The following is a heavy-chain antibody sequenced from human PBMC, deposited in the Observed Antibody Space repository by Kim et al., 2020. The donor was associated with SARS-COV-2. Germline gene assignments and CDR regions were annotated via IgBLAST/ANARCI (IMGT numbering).Heavy chain of an antibody. CDR1: GFTFSIYG. CDR3: ASEVIAEAGQDY. CDR2: IWYDGSNK. Sequence: GGSLRLSCAASGFTFSIYGMHWVRQAPGKGLEWVAVIWYDGSNKYYADSVKGRFTISRDNSKNTLYLQMNSLRAEDTAVYYCASEVIAEAGQDYWGQGTLLTVSS. V-gene: IGHV3-33*01. J-gene: IGHJ4*02. D-gene: IGHD6-13*01.